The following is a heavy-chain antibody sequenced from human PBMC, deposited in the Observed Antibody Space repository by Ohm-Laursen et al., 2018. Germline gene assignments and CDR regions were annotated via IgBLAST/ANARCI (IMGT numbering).Heavy chain of an antibody. CDR3: AKEGTVGATMTFFDY. CDR2: IWYDGSNR. V-gene: IGHV3-33*06. Sequence: SLRLSCAASGFTFSSSDMHWVRQAPGKGLEWVAVIWYDGSNRYYADSVRGRFTISRDNSKNTLYLQMNSLRAEDTAVYYCAKEGTVGATMTFFDYWGQGTLVTVSS. J-gene: IGHJ4*02. CDR1: GFTFSSSD. D-gene: IGHD1-26*01.